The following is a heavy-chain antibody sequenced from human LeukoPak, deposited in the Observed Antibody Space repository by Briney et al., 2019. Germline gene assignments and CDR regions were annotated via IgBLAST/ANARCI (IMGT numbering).Heavy chain of an antibody. CDR2: IIPIIGTA. CDR1: GYTFTSYG. CDR3: ARDYLEYGDYGHGT. J-gene: IGHJ5*02. Sequence: SVKVSCKASGYTFTSYGISWVRQAPGQGPEWMGGIIPIIGTANYAQKFQGRVTIIADKSTSTAYMELSSLRSEDTAVYYCARDYLEYGDYGHGTWGQGTLVTVSS. D-gene: IGHD4-17*01. V-gene: IGHV1-69*06.